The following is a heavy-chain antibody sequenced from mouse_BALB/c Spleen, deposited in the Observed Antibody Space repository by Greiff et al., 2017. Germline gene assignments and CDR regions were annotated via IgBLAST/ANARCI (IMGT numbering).Heavy chain of an antibody. CDR3: ARGGGITTTYYYAMDY. Sequence: EVQGVESGGGLVKPGGSLKLSCAASGFTFSSYAMSWVRQTPEKRLEWVASISSGGSTYYPDSGKGRFTISRDNARNILYLQMSSLRSEDTAMYYCARGGGITTTYYYAMDYWGQGTSVAVSS. J-gene: IGHJ4*01. V-gene: IGHV5-6-5*01. D-gene: IGHD2-4*01. CDR2: ISSGGST. CDR1: GFTFSSYA.